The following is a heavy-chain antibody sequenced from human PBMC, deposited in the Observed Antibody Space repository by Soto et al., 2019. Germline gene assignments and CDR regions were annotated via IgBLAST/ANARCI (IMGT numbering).Heavy chain of an antibody. CDR1: GGSISSSSYY. D-gene: IGHD3-22*01. V-gene: IGHV4-39*01. CDR2: IYYSGST. Sequence: ASETLSLTCTVSGGSISSSSYYWGWIRQPPGKGLEWIGSIYYSGSTYYNPSLKSRVTISVDTSKNQFSLKLSSVTAADTAVYYCARLPDYYDSSGYYSNWFDPWGQGTLVTVSS. CDR3: ARLPDYYDSSGYYSNWFDP. J-gene: IGHJ5*02.